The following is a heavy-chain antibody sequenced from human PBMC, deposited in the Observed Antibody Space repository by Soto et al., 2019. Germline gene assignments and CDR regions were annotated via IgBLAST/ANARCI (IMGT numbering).Heavy chain of an antibody. D-gene: IGHD2-21*02. V-gene: IGHV1-18*04. CDR1: VYTFTSYG. CDR3: ARLGYCGGDCYSHYFDY. J-gene: IGHJ4*02. CDR2: ISAYNGNT. Sequence: XSGKVSCNASVYTFTSYGISWVRQAPGQGLEWMGWISAYNGNTNYAQKLQGRVTMTTDTSTSTAYMELRSLRSDDTAVYYCARLGYCGGDCYSHYFDYWGQGTLATVSS.